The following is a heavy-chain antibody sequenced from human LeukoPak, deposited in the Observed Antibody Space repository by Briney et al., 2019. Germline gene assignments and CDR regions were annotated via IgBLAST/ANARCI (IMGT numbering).Heavy chain of an antibody. CDR3: ARDGRRGESYFDY. V-gene: IGHV4-30-4*08. CDR1: GGSITSDDYF. D-gene: IGHD4-17*01. J-gene: IGHJ4*02. Sequence: PSQTLSLTCTVSGGSITSDDYFWNWIRQAPGKGLEWIGCIYYSGSSYYKPSLKSRLSMSVDTSKNQFSLKLSSVTAADTAVYYCARDGRRGESYFDYWGQGTLVTVSS. CDR2: IYYSGSS.